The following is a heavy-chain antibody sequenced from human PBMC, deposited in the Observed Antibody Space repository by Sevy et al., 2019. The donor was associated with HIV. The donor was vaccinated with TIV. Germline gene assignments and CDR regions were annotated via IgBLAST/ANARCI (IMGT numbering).Heavy chain of an antibody. CDR2: IIPIFGTA. J-gene: IGHJ6*02. V-gene: IGHV1-69*13. CDR1: GGTFSSYA. Sequence: ASVKVSCKASGGTFSSYAISWVRQAPGQGLEWMGGIIPIFGTANYEQKFQGRVTITADESTSTAYMELSSLRSEDTAVYYCARGVEMATIMYHYYGMDVRGQGTTVTVSS. CDR3: ARGVEMATIMYHYYGMDV. D-gene: IGHD5-12*01.